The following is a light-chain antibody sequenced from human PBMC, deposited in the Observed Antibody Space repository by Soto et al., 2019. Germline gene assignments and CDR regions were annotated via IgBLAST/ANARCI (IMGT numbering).Light chain of an antibody. CDR1: QSVSSSSY. J-gene: IGKJ2*01. CDR3: RQYGSAPSYT. Sequence: EIVLTQSPGTLSLSPGERATLSCRASQSVSSSSYLAWYQKKPGQAPSLLIYGASSRATGIPDRFSGSGSATDFTLTISRREPEDVEVYYCRQYGSAPSYTFGQGTKLEIK. V-gene: IGKV3-20*01. CDR2: GAS.